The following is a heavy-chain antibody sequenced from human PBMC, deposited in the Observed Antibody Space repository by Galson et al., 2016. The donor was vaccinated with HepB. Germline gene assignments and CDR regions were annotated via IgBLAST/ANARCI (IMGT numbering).Heavy chain of an antibody. CDR3: ARAPTTRGPDHFDY. CDR1: GFTFSSYS. J-gene: IGHJ4*02. V-gene: IGHV3-21*01. Sequence: SLRLSCAASGFTFSSYSMHWVRQAPGKGLEWVSSMSTTTFYIFYADSVMGRFTISRDNAKNSLFLQMNSLRVEDTAIYYCARAPTTRGPDHFDYWGQGALVTVSS. CDR2: MSTTTFYI. D-gene: IGHD1-1*01.